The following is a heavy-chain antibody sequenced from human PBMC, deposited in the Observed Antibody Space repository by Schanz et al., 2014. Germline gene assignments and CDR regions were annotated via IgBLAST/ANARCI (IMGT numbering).Heavy chain of an antibody. D-gene: IGHD4-17*01. CDR1: GFTFSSYT. V-gene: IGHV3-74*02. CDR2: TSHDGSFT. Sequence: VQLVESGGGVVQPGRSLRLSCAASGFTFSSYTMHWVRQAPGTGLEWVSRTSHDGSFTTFADSVKGRFTISRDNARNTLYLQMNSLRAEDTALYYCAKDPHKDYGGKPQTFDIWGQGTMVTVSS. CDR3: AKDPHKDYGGKPQTFDI. J-gene: IGHJ3*02.